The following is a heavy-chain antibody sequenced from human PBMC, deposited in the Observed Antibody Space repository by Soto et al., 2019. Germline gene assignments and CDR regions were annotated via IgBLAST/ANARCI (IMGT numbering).Heavy chain of an antibody. CDR2: ITTGGETT. V-gene: IGHV3-11*01. CDR1: GFIFTHYS. Sequence: QVQLVESGGGLVEPGGSLRLSCAASGFIFTHYSMAWIRQAPGKGLEWISYITTGGETTLYAASVEGRFTISRDNAKKALFLQMNSLRADDTAVYFCARDPQRRDGYNFDSWGQGTLVTVSS. D-gene: IGHD5-12*01. CDR3: ARDPQRRDGYNFDS. J-gene: IGHJ4*02.